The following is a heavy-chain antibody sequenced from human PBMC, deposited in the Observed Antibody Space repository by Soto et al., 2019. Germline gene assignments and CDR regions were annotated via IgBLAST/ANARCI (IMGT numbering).Heavy chain of an antibody. V-gene: IGHV1-8*01. CDR2: MNPNTGNT. Sequence: QVQLVQSGAEVKKPGASVRVSCQASGYTFISFDINWVRQATGQGLEWMGWMNPNTGNTGYEQKFQGRVTMTRNTSIGTAYMELSSLTSEATAVYYCARRKERSGPYYLDSWGQGTLVTVSS. D-gene: IGHD6-25*01. J-gene: IGHJ4*02. CDR3: ARRKERSGPYYLDS. CDR1: GYTFISFD.